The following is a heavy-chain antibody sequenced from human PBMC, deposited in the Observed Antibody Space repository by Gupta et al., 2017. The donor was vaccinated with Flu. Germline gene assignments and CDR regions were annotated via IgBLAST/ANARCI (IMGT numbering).Heavy chain of an antibody. D-gene: IGHD3-22*01. CDR2: INPNSGGT. CDR3: TRSIYYDSRGYYWEGHDFDS. CDR1: GYTFTGYY. J-gene: IGHJ4*02. V-gene: IGHV1-2*02. Sequence: QVQLVQSGTEVKKPGASVKVSCKASGYTFTGYYIHWVRQAPGQGLEWMGWINPNSGGTNYAQKFQGRVTMTRDTSINTAYMELSRLRSDDTAVYYCTRSIYYDSRGYYWEGHDFDSWGQGSLVTVSS.